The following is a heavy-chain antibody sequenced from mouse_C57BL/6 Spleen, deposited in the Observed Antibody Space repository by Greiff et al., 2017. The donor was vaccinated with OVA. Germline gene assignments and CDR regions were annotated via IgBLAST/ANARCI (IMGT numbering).Heavy chain of an antibody. CDR3: ARARDGYMAWFAY. D-gene: IGHD2-3*01. Sequence: QVHVKQPGAELVMPGASVKLSCKASGYTFTSYWMHWVKQRPGQGLEWIGEIDPSDSYTNYNQKFKGKSTLTVDKSSSTAYMQLSSLTSEDSAVYYCARARDGYMAWFAYWGQGTLVTVSA. J-gene: IGHJ3*01. CDR2: IDPSDSYT. CDR1: GYTFTSYW. V-gene: IGHV1-69*01.